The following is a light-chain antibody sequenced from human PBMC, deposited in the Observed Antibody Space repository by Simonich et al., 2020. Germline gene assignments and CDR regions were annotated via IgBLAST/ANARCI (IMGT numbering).Light chain of an antibody. Sequence: QSALTQPASVSGSPGQSITISCTGTSSDVGRYNLVSWYQQHPGKAPKLMSYEGSKRPSGVSHRFSGSKSGNTASLTISGLQAEDEADYYCSSYTSSSTWVFGGGTKLTVL. J-gene: IGLJ3*02. CDR2: EGS. CDR1: SSDVGRYNL. CDR3: SSYTSSSTWV. V-gene: IGLV2-14*02.